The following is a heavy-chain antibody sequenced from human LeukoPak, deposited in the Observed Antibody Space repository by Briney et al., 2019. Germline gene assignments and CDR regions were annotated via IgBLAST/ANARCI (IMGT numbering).Heavy chain of an antibody. J-gene: IGHJ4*02. CDR1: GGSFSGYY. Sequence: SETLSLTCAVYGGSFSGYYWRWLRQPPGKGLEWSGEINHSGSTNYNPSLKSRVTISVDTSKNQFSLKLSSVTAADTAVDYCARKGVVRGAPFGYWGQGTLVTVSS. CDR2: INHSGST. CDR3: ARKGVVRGAPFGY. D-gene: IGHD3-10*01. V-gene: IGHV4-34*01.